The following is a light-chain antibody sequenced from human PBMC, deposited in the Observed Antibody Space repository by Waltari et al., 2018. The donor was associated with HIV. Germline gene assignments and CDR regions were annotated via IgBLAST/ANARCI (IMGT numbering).Light chain of an antibody. CDR1: RSVSSNY. Sequence: SPGTLSLSPGERATLSCRASRSVSSNYLTWYQQRPGQAPRLLIYAASTRATAIPDRFSGSGSGTDFTLTISRLEPEDFAVYYCQQYGTSPYTFGQGTKVEI. V-gene: IGKV3-20*01. J-gene: IGKJ2*01. CDR3: QQYGTSPYT. CDR2: AAS.